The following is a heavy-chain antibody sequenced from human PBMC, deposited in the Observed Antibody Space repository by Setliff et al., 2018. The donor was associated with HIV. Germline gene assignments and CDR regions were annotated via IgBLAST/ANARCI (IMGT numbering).Heavy chain of an antibody. D-gene: IGHD1-1*01. CDR3: ARAREGWKPFAFDY. CDR1: GGIISSDSFF. V-gene: IGHV4-61*09. J-gene: IGHJ4*02. Sequence: PSETLSLTCTVSGGIISSDSFFWSWIRQPAGKGLEWIGHISATGSTNYNPSLKSRVTMSLDTSKNQFSLNLNSVTAADAAVYFCARAREGWKPFAFDYWGQGTRGTVSS. CDR2: ISATGST.